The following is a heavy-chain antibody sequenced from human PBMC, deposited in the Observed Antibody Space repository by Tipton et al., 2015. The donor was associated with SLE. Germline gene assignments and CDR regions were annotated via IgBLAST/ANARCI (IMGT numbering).Heavy chain of an antibody. J-gene: IGHJ1*01. CDR2: IFYSGST. CDR1: GGSINSYY. D-gene: IGHD7-27*01. Sequence: TLSLTCTVSGGSINSYYWSWIRQPPGKGLEWIGYIFYSGSTNYSPSLKSRVTISVDTSKNQFSLKLSSVTAADTAVYYCARGGLGSDLRGSIYLGLWGQGALVTVSS. V-gene: IGHV4-59*01. CDR3: ARGGLGSDLRGSIYLGL.